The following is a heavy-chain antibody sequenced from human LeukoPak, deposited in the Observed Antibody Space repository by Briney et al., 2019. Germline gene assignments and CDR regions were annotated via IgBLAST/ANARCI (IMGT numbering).Heavy chain of an antibody. CDR2: VKEDGRVK. Sequence: GGSLRLSCAASRFTFSNYWMSWVRQAPEKGLEWVANVKEDGRVKQYTDSMKGRFTISRDNAKNSLYLQMNSLRVEDTAVYYSARDRDDGGFEYWGQGTLVTVSS. CDR3: ARDRDDGGFEY. J-gene: IGHJ4*02. D-gene: IGHD4-23*01. CDR1: RFTFSNYW. V-gene: IGHV3-7*01.